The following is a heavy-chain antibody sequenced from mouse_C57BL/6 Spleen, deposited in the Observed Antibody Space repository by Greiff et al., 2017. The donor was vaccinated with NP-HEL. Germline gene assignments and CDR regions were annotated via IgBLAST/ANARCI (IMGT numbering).Heavy chain of an antibody. CDR1: GYTFTSYG. V-gene: IGHV1-81*01. Sequence: QVQLQQSGAELARPGASVKLSCKASGYTFTSYGISWVKRRTGQGLEWIGEIYPRSGNTYYNEKFKGKATLTADKSSSTAYMELRSLTSEDSAVYFCARDTTVVATRDYWGQGTTLTVSS. CDR3: ARDTTVVATRDY. CDR2: IYPRSGNT. D-gene: IGHD1-1*01. J-gene: IGHJ2*01.